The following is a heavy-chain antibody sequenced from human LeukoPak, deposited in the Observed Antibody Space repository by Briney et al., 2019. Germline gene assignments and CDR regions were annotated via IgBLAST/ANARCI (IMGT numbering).Heavy chain of an antibody. V-gene: IGHV3-11*01. Sequence: PGGSLRLSCAASGFTFSDYYMCWLRQAPGKGLEWVSYISSSGSTIYYADSVKGRFTITRDNAKNSLYLQMNSLRAEDTAAEYGARDGSEPGDNGMDVWGQGTTGTVSS. J-gene: IGHJ6*02. CDR1: GFTFSDYY. D-gene: IGHD1-26*01. CDR2: ISSSGSTI. CDR3: ARDGSEPGDNGMDV.